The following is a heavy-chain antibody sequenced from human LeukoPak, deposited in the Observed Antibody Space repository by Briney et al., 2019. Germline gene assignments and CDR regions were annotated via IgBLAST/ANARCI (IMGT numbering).Heavy chain of an antibody. D-gene: IGHD6-19*01. V-gene: IGHV3-30*03. CDR2: IAADGGVK. CDR3: AREATWGQWYFDH. Sequence: GRSLGLSCVASGITFSSHGMDWVRQAPGKGLEWVAVIAADGGVKHYADSVKGRFTLSRDNSKNTLYLQMNRLSVEDTAVYYCAREATWGQWYFDHWGQGTPVTVSS. J-gene: IGHJ4*02. CDR1: GITFSSHG.